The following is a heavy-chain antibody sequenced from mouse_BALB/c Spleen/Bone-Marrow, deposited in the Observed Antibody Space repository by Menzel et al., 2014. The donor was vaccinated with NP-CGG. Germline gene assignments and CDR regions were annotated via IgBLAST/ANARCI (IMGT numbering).Heavy chain of an antibody. CDR1: GFNIKDYY. J-gene: IGHJ2*01. V-gene: IGHV14-1*02. CDR3: ARWGNYYFDY. Sequence: EVQLQQSGAELVRPGALVKLSCKASGFNIKDYYMHWGKQRPEQGLEWIGWIDPENGNTIYDPKFQGKASITADTSSNTAYLQLSSLTSEDTAVYYCARWGNYYFDYWGQGTTLTVSS. CDR2: IDPENGNT.